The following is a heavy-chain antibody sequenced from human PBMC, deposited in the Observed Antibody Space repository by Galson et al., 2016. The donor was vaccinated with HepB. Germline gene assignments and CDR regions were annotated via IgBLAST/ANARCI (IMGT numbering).Heavy chain of an antibody. V-gene: IGHV4-39*01. CDR2: IYYSGST. Sequence: SETLSLTCTVSNGSISSRSYFWDWIRQPPGKGLEWIGSIYYSGSTYYNPSLKSRVTISIDTSKSQFSLRVRSVTAADTAIYYCARRAYSSNWYVGFDPWGQGTLVTVSS. CDR1: NGSISSRSYF. J-gene: IGHJ5*02. D-gene: IGHD6-13*01. CDR3: ARRAYSSNWYVGFDP.